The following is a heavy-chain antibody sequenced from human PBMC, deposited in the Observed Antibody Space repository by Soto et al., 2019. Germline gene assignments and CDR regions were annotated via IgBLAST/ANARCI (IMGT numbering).Heavy chain of an antibody. Sequence: EVQLVESGGGLVQPGGSLRLSCAASGFTFSSYWMSWVRQAPGKGLEWVANIKQDGSEKYYVDSVKGRFTISRDNAKNSLYLQMNSLRDEDTAVYYCARGRSSGWYPTGNWFDLWGQGTLVTVSS. J-gene: IGHJ5*02. CDR1: GFTFSSYW. V-gene: IGHV3-7*05. D-gene: IGHD6-19*01. CDR3: ARGRSSGWYPTGNWFDL. CDR2: IKQDGSEK.